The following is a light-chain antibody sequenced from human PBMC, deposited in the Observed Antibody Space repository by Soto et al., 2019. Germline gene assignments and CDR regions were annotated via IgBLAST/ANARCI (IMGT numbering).Light chain of an antibody. J-gene: IGKJ3*01. CDR1: QSISSY. V-gene: IGKV1-39*01. CDR3: QQSYSTPFT. Sequence: DIQMTQSPSSLSASVGDRVTITCRASQSISSYLNWYQQKPGKAPKLQIYAASSLQSGVPSRFSGSGSGTDFTLTISSLQPEDFATYYCQQSYSTPFTFGPGTKVDIK. CDR2: AAS.